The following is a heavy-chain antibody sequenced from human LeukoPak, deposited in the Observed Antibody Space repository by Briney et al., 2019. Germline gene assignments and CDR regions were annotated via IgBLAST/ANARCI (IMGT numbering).Heavy chain of an antibody. CDR1: GYTFTSYG. Sequence: ASVKVSCKASGYTFTSYGISWVRQAPGQGLEWMGWISAYNGNTNYAQKLQGRVTMTTDTSTSTAYMELRSLRSDDTAVYYCAREGGRYYYDSSGYPPFIDYWGQGTLVTVSS. D-gene: IGHD3-22*01. J-gene: IGHJ4*02. V-gene: IGHV1-18*01. CDR2: ISAYNGNT. CDR3: AREGGRYYYDSSGYPPFIDY.